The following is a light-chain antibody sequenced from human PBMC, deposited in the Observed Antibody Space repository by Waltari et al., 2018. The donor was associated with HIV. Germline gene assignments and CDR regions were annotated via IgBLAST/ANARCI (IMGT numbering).Light chain of an antibody. CDR1: TIGPKS. Sequence: SYVLTQPPSVSVAPGQTARITCGGDTIGPKSVHWYQQNPGQAPVLVVYDERDRPSGIPERFSGSNSGNTATLTVSRVEVGDEADYYCQVWDGSSDHWVFGGGTKLTVL. J-gene: IGLJ3*02. CDR3: QVWDGSSDHWV. CDR2: DER. V-gene: IGLV3-21*02.